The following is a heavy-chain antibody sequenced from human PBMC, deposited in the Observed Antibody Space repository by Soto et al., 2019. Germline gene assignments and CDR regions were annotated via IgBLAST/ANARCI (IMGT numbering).Heavy chain of an antibody. CDR2: INPNSGGT. V-gene: IGHV1-2*02. CDR1: GYTFSGYY. J-gene: IGHJ6*04. CDR3: ARSLTEGYCTITGCYARPLYGMDV. D-gene: IGHD2-2*01. Sequence: ASVKVSCKASGYTFSGYYIHWLRQAPGQGLEWMGWINPNSGGTNYTQKFQGRVTVTRDTPTSTAYMELSRLTSEDKAVYYCARSLTEGYCTITGCYARPLYGMDVLGGWTTVPFSP.